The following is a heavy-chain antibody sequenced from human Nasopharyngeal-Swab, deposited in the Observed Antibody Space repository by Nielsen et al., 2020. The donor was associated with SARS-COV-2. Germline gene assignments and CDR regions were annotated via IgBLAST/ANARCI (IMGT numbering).Heavy chain of an antibody. CDR1: GFTFSSSE. D-gene: IGHD1-26*01. Sequence: LSLTCAASGFTFSSSEMTWVRQAPGKGLEWASYISSSGNTMYYADSVKGRFTISRDNAKNSLYLQMNSLRAEDTAVYYCARGPGGSYFDSWGQGTLVTVSS. V-gene: IGHV3-48*03. CDR2: ISSSGNTM. J-gene: IGHJ4*02. CDR3: ARGPGGSYFDS.